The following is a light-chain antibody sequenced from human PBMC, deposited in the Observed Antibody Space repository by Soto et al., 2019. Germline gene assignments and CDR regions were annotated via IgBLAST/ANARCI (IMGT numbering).Light chain of an antibody. CDR1: QSISSW. CDR3: QQYNSYPYT. Sequence: DIRMTQSPSTLSASVGDRVTITCRASQSISSWLAWYQQKPGKAPKLLIYKASSLESGVPSRFSGSGSGTEFTLTISSLQPDDFATYYGQQYNSYPYTFGQGTKLEIK. V-gene: IGKV1-5*03. J-gene: IGKJ2*01. CDR2: KAS.